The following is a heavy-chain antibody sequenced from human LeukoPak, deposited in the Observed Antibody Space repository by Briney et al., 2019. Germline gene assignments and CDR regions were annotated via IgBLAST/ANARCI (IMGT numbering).Heavy chain of an antibody. CDR1: GGSISSYY. J-gene: IGHJ6*03. CDR3: ARDQFWSGYSRPYNYYYMDV. Sequence: SETLSLTCTVSGGSISSYYGTWTRQPPGKGLEWIGSIYHSGSTYYNPSLKSRVTISIDTSKNQSSLKLNSVTAADTAVYYCARDQFWSGYSRPYNYYYMDVWGKGTTVTVSS. D-gene: IGHD3-3*01. V-gene: IGHV4-38-2*02. CDR2: IYHSGST.